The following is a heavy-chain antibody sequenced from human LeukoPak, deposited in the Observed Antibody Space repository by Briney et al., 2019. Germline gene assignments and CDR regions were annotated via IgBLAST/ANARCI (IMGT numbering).Heavy chain of an antibody. CDR1: GYTFTDYY. V-gene: IGHV1-2*02. J-gene: IGHJ4*02. CDR2: INPNSGGT. D-gene: IGHD6-19*01. CDR3: ARGGSSGWYGVDY. Sequence: ASMKVSCKASGYTFTDYYMHWVRQAPGQGLEWMGWINPNSGGTNYAQKFQGRVTMTRDTSIGTAYMELSRLRSDDTAVYYCARGGSSGWYGVDYWGQGTLVTVSS.